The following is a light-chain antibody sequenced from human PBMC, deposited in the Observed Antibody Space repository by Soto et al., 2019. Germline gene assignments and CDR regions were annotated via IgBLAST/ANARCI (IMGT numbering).Light chain of an antibody. J-gene: IGKJ1*01. CDR1: QSISGW. Sequence: STLSASVGDRVTITCRASQSISGWLAWYQQKPGQAPRLLTYDVSSLQSGVPSRFSGSASATEFTLTISSLHPDDFATYYCQQYKTYWTFGQGTKVDIK. CDR2: DVS. V-gene: IGKV1-5*01. CDR3: QQYKTYWT.